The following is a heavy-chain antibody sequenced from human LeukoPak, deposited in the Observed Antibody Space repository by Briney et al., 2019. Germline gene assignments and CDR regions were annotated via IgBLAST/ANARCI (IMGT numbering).Heavy chain of an antibody. D-gene: IGHD5-24*01. CDR2: IIPILGIA. CDR1: GGTFSSYA. CDR3: ACPRPKTRRDGYNLAWDY. V-gene: IGHV1-69*04. J-gene: IGHJ4*02. Sequence: GASVKVSCKASGGTFSSYAISWVRQAPGQGLEWMGRIIPILGIANYAQKFQGRVTITADKSTSTAYMELSSLRSEDTAVYYCACPRPKTRRDGYNLAWDYWGQGTLVAVSS.